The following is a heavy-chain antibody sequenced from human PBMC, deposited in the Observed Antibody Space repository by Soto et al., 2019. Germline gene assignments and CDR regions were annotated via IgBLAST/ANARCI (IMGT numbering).Heavy chain of an antibody. D-gene: IGHD6-13*01. CDR3: ARGGAAAATVYYYYYGMDV. CDR2: IYTSGST. J-gene: IGHJ6*02. CDR1: GGSISSYY. Sequence: NPSETLSLTCTVSGGSISSYYWSWIRQPAGKGLEWIGRIYTSGSTNYNPSLKSRVTMSVDTSKNQFSLKLSSVTAADTAVYYCARGGAAAATVYYYYYGMDVWGQGTTVTVSS. V-gene: IGHV4-4*07.